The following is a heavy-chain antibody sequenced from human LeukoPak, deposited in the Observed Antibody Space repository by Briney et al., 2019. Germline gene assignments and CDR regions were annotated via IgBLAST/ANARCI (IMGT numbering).Heavy chain of an antibody. Sequence: SETLSLTCTVSGGSISSSSYYWGWIRQPPGKGLEWIGTIYYSGSTNYNPSLKSRVTISVDTSKNQFSLKLSSVTAADTAVYYCARDSISLGGYSYGSTIYFGYWGQGTLVTVSS. CDR1: GGSISSSSYY. CDR3: ARDSISLGGYSYGSTIYFGY. D-gene: IGHD5-18*01. J-gene: IGHJ4*02. V-gene: IGHV4-39*07. CDR2: IYYSGST.